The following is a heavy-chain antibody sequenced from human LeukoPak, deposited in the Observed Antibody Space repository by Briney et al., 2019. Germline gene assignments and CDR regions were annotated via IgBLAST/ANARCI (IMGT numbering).Heavy chain of an antibody. CDR2: IYYSGST. D-gene: IGHD3-16*01. V-gene: IGHV4-39*01. Sequence: SETLSLTCTVSGGSISSSSYYWGWIRQPPGKGLEWIGSIYYSGSTYYNPSLKSRVTISVDTSKNQFSLKLSSVTAADTAVYYCARIRFGGYYGMDVWGQGTTVTVSS. J-gene: IGHJ6*02. CDR3: ARIRFGGYYGMDV. CDR1: GGSISSSSYY.